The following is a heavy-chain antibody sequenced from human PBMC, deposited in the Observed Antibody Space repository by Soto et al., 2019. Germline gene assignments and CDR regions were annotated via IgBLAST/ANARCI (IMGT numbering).Heavy chain of an antibody. V-gene: IGHV5-51*01. CDR2: IYPGDSDT. CDR1: GYTFTDYW. Sequence: PGESLKISCQGSGYTFTDYWIGWVRQLPGKGLEWMGIIYPGDSDTRYSPSFQGHVTITVDKSISTAYLQWSSLKASDTAMYYCARRPVEVNLDYYYGMDVWGQGTTVTVSS. D-gene: IGHD2-15*01. CDR3: ARRPVEVNLDYYYGMDV. J-gene: IGHJ6*02.